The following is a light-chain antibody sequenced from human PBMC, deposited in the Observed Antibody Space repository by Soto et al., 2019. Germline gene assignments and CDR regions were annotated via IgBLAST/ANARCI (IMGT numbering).Light chain of an antibody. V-gene: IGLV4-60*02. CDR3: ETWDSNIHWV. CDR1: SGDSSYI. J-gene: IGLJ3*02. Sequence: QPVLPQSSSASASLGSSVKLTCTLSSGDSSYIIAWHQQQPGKAPRYLMKLEGSGSYNKGSGVPDLFSGSSSGADRYLTISILQFEDEADYYCETWDSNIHWVFGGGTKLTVL. CDR2: LEGSGSY.